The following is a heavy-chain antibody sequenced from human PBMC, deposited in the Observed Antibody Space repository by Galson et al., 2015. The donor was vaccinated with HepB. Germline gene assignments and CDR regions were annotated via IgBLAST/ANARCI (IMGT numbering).Heavy chain of an antibody. V-gene: IGHV6-1*01. CDR2: TYYRSKWYT. CDR3: ARVEQQVVPTGWFDP. Sequence: CAISGDSVSSNSAAWNRIRQSPSRGLEWLGRTYYRSKWYTDYAVSVQGRITINPDTSKNQFSLQLNSVTPDDTAVYYCARVEQQVVPTGWFDPWGQGTLVTASS. D-gene: IGHD6-13*01. CDR1: GDSVSSNSAA. J-gene: IGHJ5*02.